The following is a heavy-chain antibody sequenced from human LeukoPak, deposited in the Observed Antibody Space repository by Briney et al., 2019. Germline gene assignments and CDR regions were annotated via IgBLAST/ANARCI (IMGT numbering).Heavy chain of an antibody. CDR3: ARSYTGYDL. Sequence: GGSLRLSCVASGFTFSSYSMNWVRQSPGKGLDWISGINSDSSAIYYADSVKGRFTISRDNAKNSLYLQMNSLRAEDTAVYYCARSYTGYDLWGQGTLVTVSS. CDR2: INSDSSAI. D-gene: IGHD5-12*01. V-gene: IGHV3-48*01. CDR1: GFTFSSYS. J-gene: IGHJ4*02.